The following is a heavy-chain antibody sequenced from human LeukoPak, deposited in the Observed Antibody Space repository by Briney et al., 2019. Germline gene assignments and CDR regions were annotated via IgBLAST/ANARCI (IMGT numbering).Heavy chain of an antibody. CDR2: IYTSGST. V-gene: IGHV4-4*07. Sequence: TSETLSLTCTVSGGSISSYHWSWIRQPAGKGLEWIGRIYTSGSTNYNPSLKSRVTMSVDTSKNQFSLKRSSVTAADTAVYYCARGTVMSSGYYFWAAFDTWGQGTMVTVSS. J-gene: IGHJ3*02. D-gene: IGHD3-22*01. CDR1: GGSISSYH. CDR3: ARGTVMSSGYYFWAAFDT.